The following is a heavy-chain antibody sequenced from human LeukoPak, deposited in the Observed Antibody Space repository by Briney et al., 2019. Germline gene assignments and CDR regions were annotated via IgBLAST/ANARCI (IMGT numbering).Heavy chain of an antibody. Sequence: SETLSLTCTVSGGSISSSSYYWGWIRQPPGEGLEWIGSIYYSGSTYYNPSLKSRVTISVDTSKNQFSLKLSSVTAADTAVYYCARDSSVRVVVVAATFYLSAFDIWGQGTMVTVSS. D-gene: IGHD2-15*01. J-gene: IGHJ3*02. CDR1: GGSISSSSYY. CDR3: ARDSSVRVVVVAATFYLSAFDI. CDR2: IYYSGST. V-gene: IGHV4-39*07.